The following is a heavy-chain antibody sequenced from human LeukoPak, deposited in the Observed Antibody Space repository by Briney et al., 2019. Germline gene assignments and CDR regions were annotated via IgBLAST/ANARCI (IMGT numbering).Heavy chain of an antibody. D-gene: IGHD3-10*01. V-gene: IGHV3-23*01. CDR1: GLPFSTYV. Sequence: PGDSLRLSCAPSGLPFSTYVVVWVPEARGKGLEGFSYISNWDSTHYADSVKGRFTITRDDPKNMLSLQMHSLSAEDTALYYCAKGPDYYGSAYLEPWGQGTLVSVSS. J-gene: IGHJ5*02. CDR2: ISNWDST. CDR3: AKGPDYYGSAYLEP.